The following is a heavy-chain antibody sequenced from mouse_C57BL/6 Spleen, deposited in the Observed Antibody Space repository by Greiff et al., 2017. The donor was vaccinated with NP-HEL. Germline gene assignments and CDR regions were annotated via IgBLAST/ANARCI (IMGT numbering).Heavy chain of an antibody. Sequence: EVQLVESEGGLVQPGSSMKLSCTASGFTFSDYYMAWVRQVPEKGLEWVANINYDGSSTYSLDSLTSRFIISRDNAKNILYLQMSRLKSEDTATYYCARDDWDFDVWGTGTTGTVSS. CDR2: INYDGSST. CDR3: ARDDWDFDV. J-gene: IGHJ1*03. CDR1: GFTFSDYY. V-gene: IGHV5-16*01.